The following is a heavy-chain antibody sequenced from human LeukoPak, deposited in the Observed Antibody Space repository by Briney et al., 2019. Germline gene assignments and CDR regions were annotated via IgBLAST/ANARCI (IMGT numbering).Heavy chain of an antibody. CDR1: GYSFTSYW. D-gene: IGHD5-12*01. Sequence: GESLKISCKGSGYSFTSYWISWVRQMPGKGLEWMGRIDPSDSYTNYSPSFQGHVTISADKSISTAYLQWGSLKASDTAMYYCARRGGYDFNDAFDIWGQGTMVTISS. CDR2: IDPSDSYT. J-gene: IGHJ3*02. CDR3: ARRGGYDFNDAFDI. V-gene: IGHV5-10-1*01.